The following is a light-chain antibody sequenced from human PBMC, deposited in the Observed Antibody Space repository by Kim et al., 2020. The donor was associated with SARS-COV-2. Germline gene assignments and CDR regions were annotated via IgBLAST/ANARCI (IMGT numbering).Light chain of an antibody. CDR2: YDS. Sequence: SYELTQPPSVSVAPGMTARITCGGNNIGIKSVHWYQQKPGQAPVLVIYYDSDRPSGIPERFSGSNSGYTATLTISRVEAGDEADYYCQVWDSGRDHGVFG. J-gene: IGLJ3*02. V-gene: IGLV3-21*04. CDR3: QVWDSGRDHGV. CDR1: NIGIKS.